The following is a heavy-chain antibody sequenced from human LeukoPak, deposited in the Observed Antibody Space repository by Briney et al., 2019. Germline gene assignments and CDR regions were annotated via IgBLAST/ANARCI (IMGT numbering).Heavy chain of an antibody. CDR1: GFSFSSYN. D-gene: IGHD3-10*01. Sequence: GGSLRLSCAASGFSFSSYNINWVRQAPGKGLEWVSVIYSGGSTYYADSVKGRFTISRDNSKNTLYLQMNSLRAEDTAMYYCAKPLMRDRWFGESWGQGTLVTVSS. V-gene: IGHV3-66*04. J-gene: IGHJ5*02. CDR3: AKPLMRDRWFGES. CDR2: IYSGGST.